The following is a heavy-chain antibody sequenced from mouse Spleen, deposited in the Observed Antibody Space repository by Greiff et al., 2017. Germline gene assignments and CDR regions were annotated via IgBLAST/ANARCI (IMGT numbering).Heavy chain of an antibody. J-gene: IGHJ4*01. D-gene: IGHD2-14*01. CDR2: ISSGGGNT. CDR1: GFTFSSYA. CDR3: ARRPYYRYDGGYAMEY. V-gene: IGHV5-9-3*01. Sequence: EVHLVESGGGLVKLGGSLKLSCAASGFTFSSYAMSWVSQTPEKRLEWVATISSGGGNTNYTDSVKGRFTISRDNAKNTLYLQMSSLKSEDTAMYYCARRPYYRYDGGYAMEYRGQGTSVTGSS.